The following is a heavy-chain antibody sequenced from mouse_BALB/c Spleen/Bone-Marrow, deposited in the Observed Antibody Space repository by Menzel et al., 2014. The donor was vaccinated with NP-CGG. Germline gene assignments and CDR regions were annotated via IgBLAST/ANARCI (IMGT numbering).Heavy chain of an antibody. CDR1: GFDFSRYW. Sequence: EVKLMESGGGLVQPGGSPKLSCTASGFDFSRYWMSWVRQAPGKGLQWIGEINPESSTINYTPSLKDKFIISRDNAKSTLYLQMSKVRSEDTALYYCTRLTYYGLSDYWGQGTTLTVSS. J-gene: IGHJ2*01. CDR2: INPESSTI. D-gene: IGHD1-2*01. CDR3: TRLTYYGLSDY. V-gene: IGHV4-1*02.